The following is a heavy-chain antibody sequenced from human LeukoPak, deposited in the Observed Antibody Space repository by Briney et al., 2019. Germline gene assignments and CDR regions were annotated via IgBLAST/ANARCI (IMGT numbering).Heavy chain of an antibody. J-gene: IGHJ6*03. CDR2: ISYDGSNK. V-gene: IGHV3-30*01. D-gene: IGHD2-2*01. CDR3: ARYYCRSTSCNRSYYYYYYMDV. CDR1: GFTFSSYA. Sequence: PGGSLRLSCAASGFTFSSYAMHWVRQAPGKGLEWVAVISYDGSNKYYADSVKGRFTISRDNSKNTLYLQMNSLRAEDTAVYYCARYYCRSTSCNRSYYYYYYMDVWGKGTTVTVSS.